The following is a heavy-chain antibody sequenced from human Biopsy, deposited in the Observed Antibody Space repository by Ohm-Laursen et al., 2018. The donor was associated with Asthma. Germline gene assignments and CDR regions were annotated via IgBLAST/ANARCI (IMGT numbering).Heavy chain of an antibody. J-gene: IGHJ4*02. CDR1: GYTFRSYG. CDR2: ISPFTGDT. CDR3: ARHPYNFGGFDY. Sequence: ASVKISCKASGYTFRSYGVSWVRQAPGQGLEWMGWISPFTGDTHFGQKFQGRVTMTTDTSTDTAYMELRSLRSDDTAVYYCARHPYNFGGFDYWGQGSLVRVSS. D-gene: IGHD5-24*01. V-gene: IGHV1-18*04.